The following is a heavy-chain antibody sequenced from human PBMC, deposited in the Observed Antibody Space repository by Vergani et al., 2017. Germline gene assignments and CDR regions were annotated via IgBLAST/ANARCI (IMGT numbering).Heavy chain of an antibody. CDR3: ARRGYSSGWYIWYFDL. Sequence: QVQLQESGPGLVKPSQTLSLTCTVSGGSISSGGYYWSWIRQHPGKGLEWIGYIYYSGSTNYNPSLKSRVTISVDTSKNQFSLKLSSVTAADTAVYYCARRGYSSGWYIWYFDLWGRGTLVTVSS. CDR1: GGSISSGGYY. CDR2: IYYSGST. J-gene: IGHJ2*01. V-gene: IGHV4-31*03. D-gene: IGHD6-19*01.